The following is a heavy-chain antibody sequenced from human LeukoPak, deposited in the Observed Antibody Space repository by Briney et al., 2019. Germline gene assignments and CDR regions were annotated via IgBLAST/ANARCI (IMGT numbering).Heavy chain of an antibody. D-gene: IGHD3-22*01. V-gene: IGHV3-7*01. CDR3: AREGPDSSGYHTDY. CDR2: MKQDGSEK. CDR1: GFTFSSYW. J-gene: IGHJ4*02. Sequence: LAGGSLGLSCAASGFTFSSYWMSWVRQAPGKGLEWVANMKQDGSEKYYVDSVKGRFTISRDNAKNSLYLQMNSLRAEDTAVYYCAREGPDSSGYHTDYWGQGTLVTVSS.